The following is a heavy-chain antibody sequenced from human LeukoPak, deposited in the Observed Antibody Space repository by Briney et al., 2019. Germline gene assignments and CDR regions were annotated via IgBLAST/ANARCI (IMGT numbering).Heavy chain of an antibody. CDR1: GFTFSNYG. Sequence: GGSLRLSCAASGFTFSNYGLSWVRQAPGKGLEGVSAISGNSGSTYYADSVKDRFTISRDNSKKTLYLQMSSLRAEDTAVYYCARGGIGDTGGYSLFVSWGQGTRVTVSS. CDR3: ARGGIGDTGGYSLFVS. V-gene: IGHV3-23*01. J-gene: IGHJ4*02. CDR2: ISGNSGST. D-gene: IGHD3-22*01.